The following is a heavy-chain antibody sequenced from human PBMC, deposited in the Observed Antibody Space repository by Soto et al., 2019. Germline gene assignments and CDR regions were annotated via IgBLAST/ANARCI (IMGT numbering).Heavy chain of an antibody. V-gene: IGHV4-39*01. J-gene: IGHJ6*02. CDR3: APLTVSLSGPYGIHV. CDR2: IFYSGLT. Sequence: SETLSLTCSVSGYSVSSSDYYWAWIRQPPGKGLEWIGGIFYSGLTYYNPSLKSRVTLSVDTSKNQFSVRLNSVTAADTAVYYCAPLTVSLSGPYGIHVWGQGTTVTVSS. D-gene: IGHD2-15*01. CDR1: GYSVSSSDYY.